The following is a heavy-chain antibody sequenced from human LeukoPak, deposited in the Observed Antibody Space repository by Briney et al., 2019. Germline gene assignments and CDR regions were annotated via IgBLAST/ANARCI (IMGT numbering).Heavy chain of an antibody. CDR2: IWYDGSNK. V-gene: IGHV3-33*08. CDR1: GFTFSSYA. CDR3: ARKVFDY. Sequence: GGSLRLSCAASGFTFSSYAMSWVRQAPGKGLEWVAVIWYDGSNKYYADSVKGRFTISRDNSKNTLYLQMNSLRAEDTAVYYCARKVFDYWGQGTLVTVSS. J-gene: IGHJ4*02.